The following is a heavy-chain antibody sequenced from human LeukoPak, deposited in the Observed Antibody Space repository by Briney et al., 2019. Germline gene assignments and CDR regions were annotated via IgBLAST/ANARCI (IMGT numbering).Heavy chain of an antibody. CDR1: GDSIRSNSFF. J-gene: IGHJ5*02. CDR2: ISYNGVT. D-gene: IGHD1-26*01. Sequence: SETLSLTCSVSGDSIRSNSFFWGWIRQPPGMGLEWIARISYNGVTYYNPFLTSRATVSVDTSKNQFSVRLISVTAADTAVYYCARRPGHTWDMGNWFDPWGPGTLVTVSS. V-gene: IGHV4-39*01. CDR3: ARRPGHTWDMGNWFDP.